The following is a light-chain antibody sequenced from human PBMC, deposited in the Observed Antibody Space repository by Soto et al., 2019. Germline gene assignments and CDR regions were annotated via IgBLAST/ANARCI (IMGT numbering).Light chain of an antibody. J-gene: IGLJ3*02. Sequence: QSVLTQPASVSGSPGQSITISCTGTSSDVGAYNYVSWYQQHPDKAPKLMIYEVSNRPSGLSNRFSGSKSGNTASLTISGLQAEDEANYYCTSYTSSRSWVFGGGTKLTVL. CDR2: EVS. CDR1: SSDVGAYNY. CDR3: TSYTSSRSWV. V-gene: IGLV2-14*03.